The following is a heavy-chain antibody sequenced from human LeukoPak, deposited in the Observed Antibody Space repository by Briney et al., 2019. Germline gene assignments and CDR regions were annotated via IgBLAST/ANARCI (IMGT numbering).Heavy chain of an antibody. V-gene: IGHV3-53*01. CDR2: IYSGGST. CDR3: ARDGTYYDILTEDYYYYGMDV. J-gene: IGHJ6*02. Sequence: GESLRLSCAASGFTVSSNYMSWVRQAPPKGREGVSVIYSGGSTYYADSVKDRFTISRDNSKNTLYLQMNSLRAEDTAVYYCARDGTYYDILTEDYYYYGMDVWGQGTTVTVPS. D-gene: IGHD3-9*01. CDR1: GFTVSSNY.